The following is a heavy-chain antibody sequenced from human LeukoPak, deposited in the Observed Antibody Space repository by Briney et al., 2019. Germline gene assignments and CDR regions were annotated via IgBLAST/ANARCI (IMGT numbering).Heavy chain of an antibody. V-gene: IGHV4-31*03. CDR2: VYYSGST. J-gene: IGHJ5*02. CDR3: ARVHYGDYIPFDP. D-gene: IGHD4-17*01. Sequence: SQTLSLTCTVSGGSISSGGYYWSWIRQHPGKGLEWIGYVYYSGSTYYNPSLKSRVTISVDTSKNQFSLKLSSVTAADTAVYYCARVHYGDYIPFDPCGQGTLVTVSS. CDR1: GGSISSGGYY.